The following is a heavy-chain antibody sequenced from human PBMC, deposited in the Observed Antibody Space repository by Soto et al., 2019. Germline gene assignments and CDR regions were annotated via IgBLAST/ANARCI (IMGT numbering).Heavy chain of an antibody. V-gene: IGHV3-33*01. CDR1: GSTFRIYS. J-gene: IGHJ3*02. Sequence: XESLRLSCAASGSTFRIYSMHWVRQSPGKGLEWVAVMWYDGTNKYYGESVKGRFTISRDNSENTLYLQMNSLRVEDTAVYYCARDATFGTKGGSFDIWGHGTLVTVSS. D-gene: IGHD3-16*01. CDR3: ARDATFGTKGGSFDI. CDR2: MWYDGTNK.